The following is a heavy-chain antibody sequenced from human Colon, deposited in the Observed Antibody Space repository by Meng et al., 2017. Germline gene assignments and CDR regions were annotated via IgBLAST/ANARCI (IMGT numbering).Heavy chain of an antibody. D-gene: IGHD3-9*01. CDR1: GGSFSDYY. CDR2: IHPSGST. CDR3: ARGVDWAKSGNF. Sequence: QVQLRQLGAGLLKPSETLSLTCAVYGGSFSDYYLTWIRQPPGKGLEWVGEIHPSGSTYYSPSLQSRVTITLDTSKNQFSLTLSSMTAADTAVYYCARGVDWAKSGNFWDQGTLVTVSS. V-gene: IGHV4-34*01. J-gene: IGHJ4*02.